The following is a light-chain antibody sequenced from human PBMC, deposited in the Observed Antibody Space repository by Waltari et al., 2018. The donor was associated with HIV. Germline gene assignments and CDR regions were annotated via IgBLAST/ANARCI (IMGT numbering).Light chain of an antibody. V-gene: IGLV3-25*03. J-gene: IGLJ2*01. CDR3: QSTDKTGFLAV. Sequence: SSELTQPPSVSVSPGQTAEITCSVDALPKPYSSWYQQNPGQVPVLIIQKDSYRPSGIPERFSGSSSGTTATLTINGVLAGDEADYYGQSTDKTGFLAVFGGGTKLTV. CDR2: KDS. CDR1: ALPKPY.